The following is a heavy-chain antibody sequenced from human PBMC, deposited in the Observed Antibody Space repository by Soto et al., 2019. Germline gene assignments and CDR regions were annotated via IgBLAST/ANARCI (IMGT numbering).Heavy chain of an antibody. J-gene: IGHJ4*02. Sequence: ASVKVSCKASCYTFTSYGIIWVRQAPGQGLEWMGWISAYNGNTNYAQKLQGRVTMTTDTSTSTAYMELRSLRAEDTAVYYCAKDTDDYGDPYYFDYWGQGTLVTVSS. V-gene: IGHV1-18*01. CDR2: ISAYNGNT. D-gene: IGHD4-17*01. CDR1: CYTFTSYG. CDR3: AKDTDDYGDPYYFDY.